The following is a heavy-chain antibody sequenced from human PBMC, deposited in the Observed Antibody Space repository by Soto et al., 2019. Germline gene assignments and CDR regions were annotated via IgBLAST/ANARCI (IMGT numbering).Heavy chain of an antibody. J-gene: IGHJ4*01. Sequence: ASVKVSCKASGYTFTSYDINWVRQATGQGLEWMGWMNPNSGNTGYAQKFQGRVTMTRNTSISTAYMELSSLRSEDTAVYYCARGSDNDDYVWGSSKTGEFDYWGQGTLVTVSS. V-gene: IGHV1-8*01. CDR1: GYTFTSYD. CDR3: ARGSDNDDYVWGSSKTGEFDY. CDR2: MNPNSGNT. D-gene: IGHD3-16*01.